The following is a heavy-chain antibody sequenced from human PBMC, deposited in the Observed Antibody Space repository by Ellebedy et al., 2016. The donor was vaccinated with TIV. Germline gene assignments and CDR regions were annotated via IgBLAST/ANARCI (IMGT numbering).Heavy chain of an antibody. CDR1: GGSFSGYY. Sequence: SETLSLXCAVHGGSFSGYYWSWIRQPPGKGLEWIGEINHSGSSNYNPSLKSRVTISVDTSKNQFSLKVSSVTAADTAVYYCARGSRLTGTRCSDYWGQGTLVTVSS. J-gene: IGHJ4*02. CDR2: INHSGSS. V-gene: IGHV4-34*01. D-gene: IGHD1-7*01. CDR3: ARGSRLTGTRCSDY.